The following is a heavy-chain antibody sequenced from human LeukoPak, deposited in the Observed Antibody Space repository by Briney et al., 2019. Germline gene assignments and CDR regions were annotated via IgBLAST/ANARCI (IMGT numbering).Heavy chain of an antibody. CDR3: AREQVSSSWLYYYYYGMDV. CDR1: EYTFTGYY. J-gene: IGHJ6*02. Sequence: ASVKVSCKASEYTFTGYYMHWVRQAPGQGLEWMGWINPNSGGTNYAQKFQGWVTMTRDTSISTAYMELSRLRSDDTAVYYCAREQVSSSWLYYYYYGMDVWGQGTTVTVSS. D-gene: IGHD6-13*01. CDR2: INPNSGGT. V-gene: IGHV1-2*04.